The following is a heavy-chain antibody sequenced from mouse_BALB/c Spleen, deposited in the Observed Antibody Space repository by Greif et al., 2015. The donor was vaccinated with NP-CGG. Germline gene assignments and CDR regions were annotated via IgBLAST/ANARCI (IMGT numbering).Heavy chain of an antibody. CDR2: IYPGSGNT. CDR1: GYTFTDYY. CDR3: ARRTWTEAMDY. V-gene: IGHV1-84*02. J-gene: IGHJ4*01. Sequence: QVQLQQSGPELVKPGASVKISCKASGYTFTDYYINWVKQKPGQGLEWIGWIYPGSGNTKYNEKFKGKATLTVDTSSSTAYMQLSSLTSEDTAVYCWARRTWTEAMDYWGQGTSVTVSS.